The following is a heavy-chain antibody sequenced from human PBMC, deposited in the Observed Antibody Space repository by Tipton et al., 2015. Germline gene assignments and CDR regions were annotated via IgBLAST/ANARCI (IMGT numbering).Heavy chain of an antibody. D-gene: IGHD3-22*01. V-gene: IGHV2-5*01. Sequence: LVKPTQTLTLTCTFSGFSLSTSGVGVGWIRQPPGKALEWLALIYWNDDKHYSPSLKSRLTITKDTARKQVVLTMTNMEDVDTGTYYCVRRPADSSNWANWFDPWGQGTLVTVSS. J-gene: IGHJ5*02. CDR3: VRRPADSSNWANWFDP. CDR2: IYWNDDK. CDR1: GFSLSTSGVG.